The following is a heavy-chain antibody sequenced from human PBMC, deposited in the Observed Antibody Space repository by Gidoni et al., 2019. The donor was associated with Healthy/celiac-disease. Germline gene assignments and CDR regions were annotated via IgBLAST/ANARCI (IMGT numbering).Heavy chain of an antibody. J-gene: IGHJ5*02. V-gene: IGHV3-30-3*01. CDR2: ISYDGSNK. D-gene: IGHD2-8*01. Sequence: QVQLVESGGGGVQPGRSLRLSCAASRFTFSSYAMHWVRQAPGKGLEWVAVISYDGSNKYYADSVKGRFTISRDNSKNTLYLKMKSLRGEDRAVYYCARDNTIVLFWFDPWGQGTLVTVSS. CDR1: RFTFSSYA. CDR3: ARDNTIVLFWFDP.